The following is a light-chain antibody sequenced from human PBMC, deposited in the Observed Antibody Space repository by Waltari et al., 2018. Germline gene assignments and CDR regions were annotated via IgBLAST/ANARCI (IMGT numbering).Light chain of an antibody. Sequence: QSALTQPACVSGSPGQSITIYCTGTSSDVGGYNYVSWYQQHPGKAPKLMIYDVSNRPSGVSNRFSGSKSGNTASLTISGLQAEDEADYYCSSYTSSSNVVFGGGTKLTVL. J-gene: IGLJ2*01. CDR1: SSDVGGYNY. CDR2: DVS. CDR3: SSYTSSSNVV. V-gene: IGLV2-14*01.